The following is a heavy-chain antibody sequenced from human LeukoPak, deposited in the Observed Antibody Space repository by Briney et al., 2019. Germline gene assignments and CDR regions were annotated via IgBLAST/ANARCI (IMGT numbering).Heavy chain of an antibody. D-gene: IGHD2-8*01. J-gene: IGHJ3*01. CDR1: GDSFGSYS. V-gene: IGHV1-69*05. Sequence: ASVKVSCKSSGDSFGSYSFSWVRQAPGQGLEWMGVIIPIFGTTKYAQRFQGRVTISTDESTSTAYMELSSLRSEDTAIYYCARDLYCTLDVCFSPGAFDLWGQGTMVTVSS. CDR2: IIPIFGTT. CDR3: ARDLYCTLDVCFSPGAFDL.